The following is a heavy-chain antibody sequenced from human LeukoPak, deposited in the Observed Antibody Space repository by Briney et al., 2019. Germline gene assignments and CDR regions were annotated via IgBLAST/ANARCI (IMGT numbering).Heavy chain of an antibody. CDR1: GGSISSYY. V-gene: IGHV4-59*01. CDR3: ARISGSYAYVY. CDR2: IYYSGST. J-gene: IGHJ4*02. D-gene: IGHD1-26*01. Sequence: SETLSLTCTVSGGSISSYYWSWIRQPPGKGLEWIGYIYYSGSTNYNPSLKSRVTISVDTSKNQFSLKLSSVTAADTAVCYCARISGSYAYVYWGQGTLVTVSS.